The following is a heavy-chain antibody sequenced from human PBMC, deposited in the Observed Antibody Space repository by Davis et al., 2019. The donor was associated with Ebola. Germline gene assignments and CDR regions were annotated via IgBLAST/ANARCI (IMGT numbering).Heavy chain of an antibody. Sequence: ASVKVSCKASGYSFTDDGISWVRQAPGQGLEWMGWISTYNGNTNYAQKFQGRVTITRDTSASTAYMELSSLRSEDTAVYYCARAVAAWFDPWGQGTLVTVSS. CDR2: ISTYNGNT. V-gene: IGHV1-18*01. CDR3: ARAVAAWFDP. CDR1: GYSFTDDG. J-gene: IGHJ5*02. D-gene: IGHD6-19*01.